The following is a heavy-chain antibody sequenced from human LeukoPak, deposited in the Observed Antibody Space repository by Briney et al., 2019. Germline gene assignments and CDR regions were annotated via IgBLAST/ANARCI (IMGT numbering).Heavy chain of an antibody. D-gene: IGHD6-6*01. CDR3: AKDLLYSSSSAVDS. J-gene: IGHJ4*02. V-gene: IGHV3-53*01. CDR2: IYSGGST. Sequence: GGSLRLSCAASGFTVSRNYMTWVRQAPGKGLEWVSVIYSGGSTYYADSVKGRFTISRDNSKNTLYLQMDSLRAEDTAVYYCAKDLLYSSSSAVDSWGQGSLVTVSS. CDR1: GFTVSRNY.